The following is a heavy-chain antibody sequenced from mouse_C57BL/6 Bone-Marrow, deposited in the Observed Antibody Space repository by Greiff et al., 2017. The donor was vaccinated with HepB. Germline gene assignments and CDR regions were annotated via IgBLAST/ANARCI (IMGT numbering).Heavy chain of an antibody. Sequence: VQLQQSGAELVMPGASVKLSCKASGYTFTSYWMHWVTQRPGQGLEWIGEIDPSDSYTIYNQKFKGKSTLTVAKSSSTTYLQLNSLTSEDSAVYYCARADYYGSSYDFDYWGQGTTLTVSS. D-gene: IGHD1-1*01. CDR1: GYTFTSYW. CDR3: ARADYYGSSYDFDY. V-gene: IGHV1-69*01. CDR2: IDPSDSYT. J-gene: IGHJ2*01.